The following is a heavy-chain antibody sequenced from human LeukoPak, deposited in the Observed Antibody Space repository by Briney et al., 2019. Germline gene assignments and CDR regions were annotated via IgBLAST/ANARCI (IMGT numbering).Heavy chain of an antibody. Sequence: GGSLRLSCAASGFTFSSYSMNWVRQAPGKGLEWVSYISSSSSTTYYADSVKGRFTISRDNSKNTLYLQMNSLRAEDTAVYYCAKSGYDYCLDYWGQGTLVTVSS. CDR2: ISSSSSTT. V-gene: IGHV3-48*01. CDR3: AKSGYDYCLDY. J-gene: IGHJ4*02. D-gene: IGHD5-12*01. CDR1: GFTFSSYS.